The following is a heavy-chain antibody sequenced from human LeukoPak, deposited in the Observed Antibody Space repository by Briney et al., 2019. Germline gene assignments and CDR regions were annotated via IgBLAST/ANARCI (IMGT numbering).Heavy chain of an antibody. Sequence: GASVKVSCKASGGTFSSYAISWVRQAPGQGLEWMGGIIPIFGTANYAQKFQGRVTITADKSTSTAYMELSSLRSEDTAVYYCARFIGYYGSGSYSTDYYYYYYMDVWGKGTTVTVSS. CDR3: ARFIGYYGSGSYSTDYYYYYYMDV. J-gene: IGHJ6*03. V-gene: IGHV1-69*06. D-gene: IGHD3-10*01. CDR1: GGTFSSYA. CDR2: IIPIFGTA.